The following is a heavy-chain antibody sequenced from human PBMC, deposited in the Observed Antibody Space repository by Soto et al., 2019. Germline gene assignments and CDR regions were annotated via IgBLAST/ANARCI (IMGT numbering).Heavy chain of an antibody. CDR1: GESLGGFH. Sequence: QVQLQQWGAGLLKPSETLSLTCAVSGESLGGFHWSWIRQPPGKGLEWIGEISRSGSTNYDPSLKRRVTMSMDTSRNQVSLKLSSVTDADTAVYYCARGRTAALIETRLFRVLFDLWGHGNLVIVSS. CDR3: ARGRTAALIETRLFRVLFDL. J-gene: IGHJ4*01. V-gene: IGHV4-34*01. D-gene: IGHD2-15*01. CDR2: ISRSGST.